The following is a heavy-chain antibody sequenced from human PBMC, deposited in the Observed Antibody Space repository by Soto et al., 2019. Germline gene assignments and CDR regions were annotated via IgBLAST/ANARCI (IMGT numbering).Heavy chain of an antibody. J-gene: IGHJ4*02. Sequence: SETLSLTCAVSGGSISSSNWWSWVRQPPGKGLEWIGEIYHSGSTNYNPSLKSRVNISVDKSKNQFSLKLSSVPAAVPAVYYCARDGGGYNIWGQGTLVTVSS. V-gene: IGHV4-4*02. CDR1: GGSISSSNW. CDR3: ARDGGGYNI. D-gene: IGHD5-12*01. CDR2: IYHSGST.